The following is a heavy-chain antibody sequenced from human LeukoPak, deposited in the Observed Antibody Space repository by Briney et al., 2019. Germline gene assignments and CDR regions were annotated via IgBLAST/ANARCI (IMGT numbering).Heavy chain of an antibody. D-gene: IGHD4-17*01. CDR3: AKDTTTVTPYYFDY. CDR1: GFTFSTYA. J-gene: IGHJ4*02. Sequence: GGSLRLSCAASGFTFSTYAMSWVRQAPGKGLEWVSGIIGSGGSTYYADSVKGRFTISRDNSKSTLYLQMNSLRAEDTAVYYCAKDTTTVTPYYFDYWGQGTLVTVSS. V-gene: IGHV3-23*01. CDR2: IIGSGGST.